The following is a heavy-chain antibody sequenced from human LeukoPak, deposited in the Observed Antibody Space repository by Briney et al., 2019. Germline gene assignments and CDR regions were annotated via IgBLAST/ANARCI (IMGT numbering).Heavy chain of an antibody. CDR1: GGTFSSYA. CDR3: ARGSAIAAAGQN. V-gene: IGHV1-69*04. D-gene: IGHD6-13*01. CDR2: IIPILGIA. J-gene: IGHJ4*02. Sequence: SVKVSCKASGGTFSSYAISWVRQAPGQGLEWMGRIIPILGIANYAQKFQGRVTITADKSTSTAYMELSSLRSDDTAVYYCARGSAIAAAGQNWGQGTLVTVSS.